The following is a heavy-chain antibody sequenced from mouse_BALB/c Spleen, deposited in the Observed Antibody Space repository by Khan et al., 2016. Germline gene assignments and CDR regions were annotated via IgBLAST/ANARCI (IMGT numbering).Heavy chain of an antibody. J-gene: IGHJ2*01. CDR1: GYTFTSYW. Sequence: VQLKQSGAELAKPGASVKMSCKASGYTFTSYWMHWVKQRPGQGLEWIGYINPSTGYTEYNQKFKDKATLTADKSSNTAYMQLSSLTSEDSAVYYCAYYGNYDYWGQGTTLTVSS. D-gene: IGHD2-1*01. CDR2: INPSTGYT. V-gene: IGHV1-7*01. CDR3: AYYGNYDY.